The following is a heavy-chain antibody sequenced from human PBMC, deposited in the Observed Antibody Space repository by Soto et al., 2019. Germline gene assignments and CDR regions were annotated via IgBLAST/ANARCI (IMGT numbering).Heavy chain of an antibody. CDR2: ISGGGTGT. D-gene: IGHD3-22*01. CDR1: GFSFNNYA. V-gene: IGHV3-23*01. Sequence: GGSLRLSCAVSGFSFNNYAMNWVRLAPGKGLEWVSSISGGGTGTYSADAVRGRFTISSDKSRNTVYLQMSSLRAEDTAVNYCAKGHYYDNVGNWVANQAFDSWGQGSLVTVSS. CDR3: AKGHYYDNVGNWVANQAFDS. J-gene: IGHJ4*02.